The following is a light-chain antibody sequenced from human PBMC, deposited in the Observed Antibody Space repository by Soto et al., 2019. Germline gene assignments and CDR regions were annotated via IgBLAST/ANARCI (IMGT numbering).Light chain of an antibody. CDR2: DAS. V-gene: IGKV3-15*01. Sequence: TQSPGDRATPPGERATISSMACQSVSSSFSWYQQQPGPAPRLLICDASTAATGIPARFSGSGSGTEFTLTISTLHSEYVAFYYYQQYNYCPLTFGQGTKVDIK. J-gene: IGKJ1*01. CDR3: QQYNYCPLT. CDR1: QSVSSS.